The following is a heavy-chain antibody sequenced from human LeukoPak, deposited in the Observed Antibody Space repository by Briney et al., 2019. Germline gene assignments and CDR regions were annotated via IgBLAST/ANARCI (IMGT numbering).Heavy chain of an antibody. CDR2: IYYSGST. Sequence: SETLSLTCTVSGGSISSSSYYWGWIRQPPGKGLEWIGSIYYSGSTNYTPSLKSRVTISVDTSKNQFSLKLSSVTAADTAVYYCARVGEEGVPDYWGQGTLVTVSS. D-gene: IGHD3-10*01. CDR3: ARVGEEGVPDY. CDR1: GGSISSSSYY. V-gene: IGHV4-39*07. J-gene: IGHJ4*02.